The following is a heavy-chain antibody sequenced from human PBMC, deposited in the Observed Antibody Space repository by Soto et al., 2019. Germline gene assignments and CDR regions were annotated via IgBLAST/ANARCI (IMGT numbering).Heavy chain of an antibody. CDR3: ARSLFWSGLHDY. Sequence: PSETLSFTCTVSGGSISSYYWSWIRQPPGKGLEWIGYIYYSGSTNYNPSLKSRVTISVDTSKNQFSLKLSSVTAADTAVYYCARSLFWSGLHDYWGQGTLVTVSS. D-gene: IGHD3-3*01. CDR2: IYYSGST. V-gene: IGHV4-59*08. J-gene: IGHJ4*02. CDR1: GGSISSYY.